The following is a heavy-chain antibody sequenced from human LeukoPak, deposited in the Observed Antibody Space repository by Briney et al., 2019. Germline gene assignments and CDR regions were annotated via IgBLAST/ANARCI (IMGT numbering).Heavy chain of an antibody. J-gene: IGHJ4*02. CDR2: IYYSGST. V-gene: IGHV4-39*01. D-gene: IGHD3-16*02. CDR3: ARHDYVWGSYRYTVDY. CDR1: GVSISSSSYY. Sequence: SETLSLTCTVSGVSISSSSYYWGWIRQPPGKGLEWIGSIYYSGSTYYNPSLKSRVTISVDTSKNQFSLKLSSVTAADTAVYYCARHDYVWGSYRYTVDYWGQGTLVTVSS.